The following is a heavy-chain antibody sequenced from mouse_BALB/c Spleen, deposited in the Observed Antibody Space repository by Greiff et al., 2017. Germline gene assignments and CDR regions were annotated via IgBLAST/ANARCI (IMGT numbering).Heavy chain of an antibody. Sequence: QVQLQQSGAELVRPGVSVKISCKGSGYTFTDYAMHWVKQSHAKSLEWIGVISTYYGDASYNQKFKGKATMTVDKSSSTAYMELARLTSEDSAIYYCAREATVVATGDYFDYWGQGTTLTVSS. D-gene: IGHD1-1*01. CDR3: AREATVVATGDYFDY. J-gene: IGHJ2*01. CDR1: GYTFTDYA. CDR2: ISTYYGDA. V-gene: IGHV1S137*01.